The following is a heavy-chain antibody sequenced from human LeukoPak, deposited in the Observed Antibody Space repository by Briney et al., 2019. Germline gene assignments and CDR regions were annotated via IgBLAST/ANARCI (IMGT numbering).Heavy chain of an antibody. V-gene: IGHV4-59*01. CDR3: ARAGSSGYLIDY. CDR1: GGSISSYY. CDR2: IYYSGST. D-gene: IGHD3-22*01. J-gene: IGHJ4*02. Sequence: SETLSLTCTVSGGSISSYYWSWIRQPPGKGLEWIGYIYYSGSTNYNPSLKSRVTVSVDTSKNQFSLKLSSVTAADTAVYYCARAGSSGYLIDYWGQGTLVTVSS.